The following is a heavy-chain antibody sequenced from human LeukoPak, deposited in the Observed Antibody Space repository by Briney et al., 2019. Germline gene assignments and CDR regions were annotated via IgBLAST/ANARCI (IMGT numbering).Heavy chain of an antibody. CDR2: INGRGDNT. D-gene: IGHD2/OR15-2a*01. Sequence: GGSLRLSCAASGVIISSYAMSWVRQAAGKGLEWVSAINGRGDNTYYADFVKGRFTISRDNSKSPVYLQMNSLRTEDTAVYYCAKDRVSPGFNWFDPWGQGTLVTVSS. V-gene: IGHV3-23*01. CDR3: AKDRVSPGFNWFDP. J-gene: IGHJ5*02. CDR1: GVIISSYA.